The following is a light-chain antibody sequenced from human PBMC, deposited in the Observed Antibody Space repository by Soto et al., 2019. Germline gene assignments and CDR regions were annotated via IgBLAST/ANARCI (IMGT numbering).Light chain of an antibody. CDR1: QSINNNY. V-gene: IGKV3-20*01. CDR3: QQYGGSPRT. CDR2: GAS. J-gene: IGKJ1*01. Sequence: EILLTQSPGTLSLSPGERATLSCRASQSINNNYLAWYQQKRGQAPRLLLYGASSRATGIPDWFSGSGSGTDFTLTISRLEPEDFAVYYCQQYGGSPRTFGQGTKVEIK.